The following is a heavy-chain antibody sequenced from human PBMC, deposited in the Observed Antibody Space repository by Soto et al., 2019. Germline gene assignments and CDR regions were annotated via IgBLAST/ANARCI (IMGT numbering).Heavy chain of an antibody. D-gene: IGHD1-1*01. J-gene: IGHJ4*02. Sequence: GGYLILSCAASGFTFSYHYMSWIRQAPGKGLEWIGYSSNSGSFTRYADSVKGRFSISRDNAKNSLYLQINSLRGDDTAIYYCVRSGDNYNLLDSWGQGTPVTVSS. CDR3: VRSGDNYNLLDS. V-gene: IGHV3-11*06. CDR1: GFTFSYHY. CDR2: SSNSGSFT.